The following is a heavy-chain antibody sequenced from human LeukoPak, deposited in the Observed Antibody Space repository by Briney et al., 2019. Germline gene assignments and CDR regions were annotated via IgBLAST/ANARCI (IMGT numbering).Heavy chain of an antibody. CDR2: ISYDGNNK. CDR1: GFTFSSYG. J-gene: IGHJ4*02. CDR3: ARAPRGFQWFMEH. V-gene: IGHV3-30*03. D-gene: IGHD2-8*02. Sequence: PGRSLRLSCAASGFTFSSYGMHWVRQAPGKGLEWVAVISYDGNNKYYADSVKGRFTISRDNSKNTLYLQMNSLRAEDTAVYYCARAPRGFQWFMEHWGQGTLVTVSS.